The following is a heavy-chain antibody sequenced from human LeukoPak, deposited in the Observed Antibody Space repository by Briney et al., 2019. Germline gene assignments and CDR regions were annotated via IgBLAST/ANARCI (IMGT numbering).Heavy chain of an antibody. CDR1: GFTFDDYG. J-gene: IGHJ4*02. D-gene: IGHD3-22*01. CDR3: ARERYYYDSSATLDY. V-gene: IGHV3-20*04. CDR2: INWNGGST. Sequence: GGSLRLSCAASGFTFDDYGMSWVRQAPGKGLEWVSGINWNGGSTGYADSVKGRFTISRDNAKNSLYLQMNSLRAEDTAVYYCARERYYYDSSATLDYWGQGTLVTVSS.